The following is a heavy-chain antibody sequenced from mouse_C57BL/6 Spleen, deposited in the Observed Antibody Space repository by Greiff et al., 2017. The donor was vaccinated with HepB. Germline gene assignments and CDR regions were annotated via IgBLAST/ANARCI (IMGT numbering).Heavy chain of an antibody. D-gene: IGHD3-2*02. Sequence: VQLQESGAELVKPGASVKLSCKASGYTFTEYTIHWVKQRSGQGLEWIGWFYPGSGSIKYNEKFKDKATLTADKSSSTVYMELSRLTSEDSAVYFCARHEESPDSSGYDYAMDYWGQGTSVTVSS. CDR1: GYTFTEYT. CDR3: ARHEESPDSSGYDYAMDY. CDR2: FYPGSGSI. V-gene: IGHV1-62-2*01. J-gene: IGHJ4*01.